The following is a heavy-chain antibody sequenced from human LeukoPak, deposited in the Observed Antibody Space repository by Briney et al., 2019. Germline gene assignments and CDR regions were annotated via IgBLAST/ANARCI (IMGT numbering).Heavy chain of an antibody. CDR1: GFTFSDHY. CDR2: TRNKANSYTT. J-gene: IGHJ4*02. CDR3: GHGTQY. Sequence: GGSLRLSCAASGFTFSDHYMDWVRQAPGKGLEWVGRTRNKANSYTTEYAASVKGRFTISRDDSKNSLYLQMNSLKTEDTAVYYCGHGTQYWGQGTLVTVSS. V-gene: IGHV3-72*01.